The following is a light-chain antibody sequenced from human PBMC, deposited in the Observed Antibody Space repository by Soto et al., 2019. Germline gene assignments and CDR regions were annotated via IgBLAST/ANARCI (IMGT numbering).Light chain of an antibody. Sequence: VLTQSPGTLSLSPGQRAALACRTSQSVSNTHVAWYQQKPGQPPRLLIYDTSTRVTGIPDRFSGSGSGTDFTLTISRLQAEDFAVFYCQQYGTSQIIFGQGTRVEIK. CDR1: QSVSNTH. CDR2: DTS. V-gene: IGKV3-20*01. CDR3: QQYGTSQII. J-gene: IGKJ5*01.